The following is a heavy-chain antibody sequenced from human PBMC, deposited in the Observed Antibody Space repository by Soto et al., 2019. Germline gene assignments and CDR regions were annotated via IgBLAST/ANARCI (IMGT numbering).Heavy chain of an antibody. V-gene: IGHV4-61*01. J-gene: IGHJ4*02. CDR3: ARGMITYYYDSSGYYYFDY. D-gene: IGHD3-22*01. Sequence: PSETLSLTCTVSGGSVSSGSYYWSWIRQPPGKGLEWIGYIYYSGSTNYNPSLKSRVTTSVDTSKNQFSLKLSSVTAADTAVYYCARGMITYYYDSSGYYYFDYWGQGTLVTV. CDR2: IYYSGST. CDR1: GGSVSSGSYY.